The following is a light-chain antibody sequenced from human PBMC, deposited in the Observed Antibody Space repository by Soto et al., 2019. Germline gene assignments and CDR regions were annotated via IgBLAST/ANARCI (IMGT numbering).Light chain of an antibody. CDR2: EVS. J-gene: IGLJ1*01. V-gene: IGLV2-14*01. CDR1: SGDVGAYNY. Sequence: QSALTQPASVSGSPGQSITISCTGISGDVGAYNYVSWYQQHPGKAPKLMIYEVSNRPSGVSNRFSGSKSGNTASLTISGLQAEDEADYYCSSYPSSSTFFGPGTKLTVL. CDR3: SSYPSSSTF.